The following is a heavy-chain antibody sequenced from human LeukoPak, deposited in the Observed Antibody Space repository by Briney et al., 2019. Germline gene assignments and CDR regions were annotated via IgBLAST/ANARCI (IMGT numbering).Heavy chain of an antibody. CDR3: ARRQGCSRTSCPPDY. D-gene: IGHD2-2*01. CDR1: GYSFTTYW. CDR2: IYPGDSDT. J-gene: IGHJ4*02. Sequence: GESLKISGRGSGYSFTTYWIGWVRQMPGKGLEWMGIIYPGDSDTRYTPTFQCTVTMAADKSINPAYLQWSSLKASDTAIYYCARRQGCSRTSCPPDYWGQGTLVTASP. V-gene: IGHV5-51*01.